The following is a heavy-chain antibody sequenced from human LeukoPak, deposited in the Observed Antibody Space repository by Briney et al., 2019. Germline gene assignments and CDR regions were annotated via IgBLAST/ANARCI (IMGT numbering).Heavy chain of an antibody. Sequence: PSETLSLTCAVYGRSFSGYYWSWIRQPPGKGLEWIGEINHSGSTNYNPSLKSRVTISLDTSKNQFSLRLSSVTAADTAVYYCARDYVGVAGTFDYWGQGTLVTVSS. D-gene: IGHD6-19*01. CDR1: GRSFSGYY. CDR2: INHSGST. V-gene: IGHV4-34*01. J-gene: IGHJ4*02. CDR3: ARDYVGVAGTFDY.